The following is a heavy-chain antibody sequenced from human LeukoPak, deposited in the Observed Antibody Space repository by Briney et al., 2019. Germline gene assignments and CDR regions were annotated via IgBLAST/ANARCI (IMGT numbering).Heavy chain of an antibody. CDR1: GGTFSSYA. J-gene: IGHJ4*02. CDR3: ATKSLAFGGVIAPFDY. CDR2: IIPIFGTA. V-gene: IGHV1-69*06. Sequence: SVKVCCKASGGTFSSYAISWVRQAPGQGLEWMGGIIPIFGTANYVQKFQGRVTITADKSTSTAYMELSSLRSEDTAVYYCATKSLAFGGVIAPFDYWGQGTLVTVSS. D-gene: IGHD3-16*02.